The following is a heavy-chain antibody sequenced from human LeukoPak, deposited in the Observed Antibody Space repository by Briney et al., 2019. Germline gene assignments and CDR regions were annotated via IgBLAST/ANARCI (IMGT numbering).Heavy chain of an antibody. CDR1: GYTFTSYD. J-gene: IGHJ6*03. CDR3: ARGGVVVVPAAIYYYMDV. V-gene: IGHV1-8*01. D-gene: IGHD2-2*02. CDR2: MNPNSGNT. Sequence: GASVKVSCKASGYTFTSYDINWVRQATGQGLGWMGWMNPNSGNTGYAQKFQGRVTMTRNTSISTAYMELSSLRSEDTAVYYCARGGVVVVPAAIYYYMDVWGKGTMVTISS.